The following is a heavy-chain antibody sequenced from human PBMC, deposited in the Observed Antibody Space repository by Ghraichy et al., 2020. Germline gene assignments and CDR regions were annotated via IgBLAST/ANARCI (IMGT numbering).Heavy chain of an antibody. V-gene: IGHV3-7*04. CDR1: GFTFSNYW. CDR2: IREDGSDQ. D-gene: IGHD2-21*02. J-gene: IGHJ4*02. Sequence: GGSLRLSCAASGFTFSNYWMTWVRQAPAKGLEWVANIREDGSDQYYVDSVKGRFTISRDNSRNLLYLQMNNLGAEDTAVYYCVRDENRGGDCGHWGRGTLVTVSS. CDR3: VRDENRGGDCGH.